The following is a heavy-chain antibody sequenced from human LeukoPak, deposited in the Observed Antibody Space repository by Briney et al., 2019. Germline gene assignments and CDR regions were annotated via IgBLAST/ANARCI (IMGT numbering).Heavy chain of an antibody. D-gene: IGHD2-2*01. CDR3: ARGTRPYCSSTSCRNRFDP. V-gene: IGHV1-18*03. CDR2: ISAYNGNT. Sequence: VASVKVSCKASGYTFTSYGISWVRQAPGQGLEWMGWISAYNGNTNYAQKLQGRVTMTTDTSTSTAYMELRSLRSDDMAVYYCARGTRPYCSSTSCRNRFDPWGQGTLVTVSS. J-gene: IGHJ5*02. CDR1: GYTFTSYG.